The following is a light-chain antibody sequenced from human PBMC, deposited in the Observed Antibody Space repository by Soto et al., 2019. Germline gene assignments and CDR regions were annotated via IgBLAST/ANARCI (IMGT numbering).Light chain of an antibody. CDR3: QSYDISLSGPWV. V-gene: IGLV1-40*01. Sequence: QSVLTQPPSVSGAPGQRVTISCTGSSSDIGAGYDVHWYQQLPGTAPKLLIYGDNKRPSGVPDRFSCSRSGSSASLAITGLQAEDEADYYCQSYDISLSGPWVFGGGTKVTVL. CDR1: SSDIGAGYD. CDR2: GDN. J-gene: IGLJ3*02.